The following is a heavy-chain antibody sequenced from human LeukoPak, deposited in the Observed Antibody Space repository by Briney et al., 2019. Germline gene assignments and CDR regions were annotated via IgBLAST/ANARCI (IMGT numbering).Heavy chain of an antibody. V-gene: IGHV3-7*01. Sequence: GGSLRLSCAASGFTFSRYWLSWVRQAPGKGLEWVANIKQDGSDKYYVDSVRGRFTISRDNAKNSLYLQMNSLRAEDTAVYYCARIPMWEQTANWGQGTLVTVSS. CDR2: IKQDGSDK. D-gene: IGHD1-26*01. CDR1: GFTFSRYW. CDR3: ARIPMWEQTAN. J-gene: IGHJ4*02.